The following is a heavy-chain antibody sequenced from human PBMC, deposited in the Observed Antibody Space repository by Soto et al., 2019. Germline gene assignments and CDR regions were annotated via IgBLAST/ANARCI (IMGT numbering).Heavy chain of an antibody. CDR3: ARDDRYSGYDAYYYYMDV. V-gene: IGHV3-66*01. D-gene: IGHD5-12*01. Sequence: EVQLVESGGGLVQPGGSLRLSCAASGFTVSSNYMSWVRQAPGKGLEWVSVIYSGGSTYYADSVKGRFTISRDNSKNTLYLQMNSVRAEDTAVYYCARDDRYSGYDAYYYYMDVWGKGTTVTVSS. J-gene: IGHJ6*03. CDR2: IYSGGST. CDR1: GFTVSSNY.